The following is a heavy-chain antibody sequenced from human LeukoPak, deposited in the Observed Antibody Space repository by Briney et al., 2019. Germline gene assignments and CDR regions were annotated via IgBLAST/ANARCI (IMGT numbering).Heavy chain of an antibody. Sequence: SETLSLTCTVSGGSISSYYWSWIRQPPGKGLEWIGYIYYSGSTNYSPSLKSRVTISVDTSKNQFSLKLSSVTAADTAVYYCASYCSGGSCYSDAFDIWGQGTMVTVSS. V-gene: IGHV4-59*01. D-gene: IGHD2-15*01. CDR3: ASYCSGGSCYSDAFDI. CDR2: IYYSGST. CDR1: GGSISSYY. J-gene: IGHJ3*02.